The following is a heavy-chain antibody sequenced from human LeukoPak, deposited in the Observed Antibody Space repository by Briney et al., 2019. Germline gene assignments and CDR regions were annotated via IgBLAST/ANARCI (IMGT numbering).Heavy chain of an antibody. CDR2: ISRSSNTI. D-gene: IGHD3-10*01. V-gene: IGHV3-48*04. CDR3: AQLWFGELLSPDAFDI. CDR1: GFTLSSHP. J-gene: IGHJ3*02. Sequence: GGSLRLSCAASGFTLSSHPMNWVRQAPGKGLEWISYISRSSNTIVYADSVKGRFTISRDNAKNSLYLQMNSLRAEDTAVYYCAQLWFGELLSPDAFDIWGQGTMVTVSS.